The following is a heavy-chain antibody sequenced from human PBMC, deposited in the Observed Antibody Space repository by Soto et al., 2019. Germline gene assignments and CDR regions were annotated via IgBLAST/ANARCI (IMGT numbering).Heavy chain of an antibody. CDR1: GFTVNNNY. V-gene: IGHV3-53*01. CDR2: IYSGGTT. CDR3: ARGWIASNLYYYDY. Sequence: GGSLRLSCAASGFTVNNNYMSWVRQAPGKGLEWVSVIYSGGTTYYADSVKGRFTISTDSSKNTLCLQMNSLRAEDTAVYYCARGWIASNLYYYDYWGQGTLVTVSS. D-gene: IGHD2-2*03. J-gene: IGHJ4*02.